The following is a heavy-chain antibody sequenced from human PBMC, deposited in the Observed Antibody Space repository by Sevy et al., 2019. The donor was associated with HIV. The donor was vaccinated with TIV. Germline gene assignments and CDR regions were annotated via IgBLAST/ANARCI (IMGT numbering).Heavy chain of an antibody. CDR3: TTKGGDCSGIGCQIS. CDR2: IKSNIDGAAI. V-gene: IGHV3-15*01. J-gene: IGHJ5*02. D-gene: IGHD2-21*01. Sequence: GGSLRLSCVASEFIFNDAWMHWVRQAPGKGLEWVGRIKSNIDGAAIDYAAPVKGRFTISRDDSKNTVFLQMNSLKSEDTAGYFCTTKGGDCSGIGCQISWGQGTQVTVSS. CDR1: EFIFNDAW.